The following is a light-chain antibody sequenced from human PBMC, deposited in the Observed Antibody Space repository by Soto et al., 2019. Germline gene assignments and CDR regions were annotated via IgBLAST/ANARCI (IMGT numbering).Light chain of an antibody. CDR2: SAS. CDR3: QQYNDWPIT. V-gene: IGKV3-15*01. CDR1: QSVSSD. Sequence: EIVMTQSPATLSVXPXXXXXLXXRASQSVSSDLAWYHQKPGQAPRLLIYSASTRATGIPARFSGSGSGTEFTLTISSLQSEDFAVYFCQQYNDWPITFGQGTRLEIK. J-gene: IGKJ5*01.